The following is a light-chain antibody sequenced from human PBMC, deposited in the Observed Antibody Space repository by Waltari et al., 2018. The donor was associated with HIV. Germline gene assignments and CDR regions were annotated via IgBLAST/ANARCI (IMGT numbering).Light chain of an antibody. CDR3: CAYAGSTTYVI. Sequence: QSALPQPASVSGSPGQSITISCPGTSRDVGGYNLGSWYQQHPGKAPKLMIYEVSKRPSGVSNRFSGSKSGNTASLTISGLQAEDEADYYCCAYAGSTTYVIFGGGTKLTVL. J-gene: IGLJ2*01. CDR2: EVS. V-gene: IGLV2-23*02. CDR1: SRDVGGYNL.